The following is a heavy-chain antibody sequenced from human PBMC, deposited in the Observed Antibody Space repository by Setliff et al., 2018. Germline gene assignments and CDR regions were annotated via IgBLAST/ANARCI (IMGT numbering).Heavy chain of an antibody. D-gene: IGHD2-15*01. CDR2: VYYSGTT. J-gene: IGHJ4*02. CDR3: ARSCSDSTCYDY. Sequence: SETLSLTCTVSGGAISGHYLTWIRQPPGKGLEWIGYVYYSGTTNYNPSLRSQITISLDTSKNQFSLKLSSVTAADTAVYYCARSCSDSTCYDYWGQGTLVTVSS. V-gene: IGHV4-59*11. CDR1: GGAISGHY.